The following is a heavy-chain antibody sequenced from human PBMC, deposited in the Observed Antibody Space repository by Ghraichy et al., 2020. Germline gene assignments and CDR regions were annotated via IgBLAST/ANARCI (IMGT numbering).Heavy chain of an antibody. Sequence: SETLSLTCAVYGRSFSGYYWSWIRQPPGKGLEWIGEINHSGSTNYNPSLKSRVTISVDTSKNQFSLKLSSVTAADTAVYYCARGKKLGSTSCYPDYWGQGTLVTVSS. CDR2: INHSGST. D-gene: IGHD2-2*01. CDR1: GRSFSGYY. V-gene: IGHV4-34*01. J-gene: IGHJ4*02. CDR3: ARGKKLGSTSCYPDY.